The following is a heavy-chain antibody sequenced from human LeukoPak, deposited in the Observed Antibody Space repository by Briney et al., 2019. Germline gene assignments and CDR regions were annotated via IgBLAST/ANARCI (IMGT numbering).Heavy chain of an antibody. CDR3: ANERTGMIVVASFDY. Sequence: SETLSLTCTVSGGSINSYYWSWIRQPAGKGLEWIGRIYTSGSTNYNPSLKSRVTMSVDTSKNQFSLKLSSVTAADTAVYYCANERTGMIVVASFDYWGQGTLVTVSS. CDR2: IYTSGST. J-gene: IGHJ4*02. D-gene: IGHD3-22*01. V-gene: IGHV4-4*07. CDR1: GGSINSYY.